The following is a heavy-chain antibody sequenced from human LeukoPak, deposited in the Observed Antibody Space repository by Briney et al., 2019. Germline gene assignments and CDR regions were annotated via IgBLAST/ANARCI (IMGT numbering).Heavy chain of an antibody. V-gene: IGHV3-21*01. J-gene: IGHJ4*02. Sequence: PGGSLRLSCAASGFTFSNYSMNWVRQAPGKGLEWVSSISSSSSYIYYADSVKGRFTISRDNAKNSLYLQMNSLRAEDTAVYYCAKDARRTFGLSSGLYRGSYYFDYWGQGTLVTVSS. D-gene: IGHD6-19*01. CDR3: AKDARRTFGLSSGLYRGSYYFDY. CDR2: ISSSSSYI. CDR1: GFTFSNYS.